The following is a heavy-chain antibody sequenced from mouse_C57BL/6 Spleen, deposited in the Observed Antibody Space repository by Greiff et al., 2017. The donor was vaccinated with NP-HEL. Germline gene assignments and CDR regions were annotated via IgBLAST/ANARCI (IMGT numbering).Heavy chain of an antibody. J-gene: IGHJ1*03. Sequence: VQLQQSGPGLAKPSQTLSLTCSVTGYSITSDYWNWIRKFPGNKLEYMGYISYSGSTYYNPSLKSRISITRDTSKNQYYLQLNSVTTEDTATYYCARSPPYYGSSYWYFDVWGTGTTVTVSS. CDR3: ARSPPYYGSSYWYFDV. V-gene: IGHV3-8*01. CDR2: ISYSGST. CDR1: GYSITSDY. D-gene: IGHD1-1*01.